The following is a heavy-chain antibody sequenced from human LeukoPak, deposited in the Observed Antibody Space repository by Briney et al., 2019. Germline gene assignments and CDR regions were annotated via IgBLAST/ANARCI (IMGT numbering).Heavy chain of an antibody. J-gene: IGHJ4*02. CDR3: ARASGYEGDY. CDR1: GGTFSSYA. CDR2: INPNSGGT. V-gene: IGHV1-2*02. Sequence: ASVKVSCKASGGTFSSYAISWVRQAPGQGLEWMGWINPNSGGTNYAQKFQGRVTMTRDTSISTAYMELSRLRSDDTAVYYCARASGYEGDYWGQGTLVTVSS. D-gene: IGHD5-12*01.